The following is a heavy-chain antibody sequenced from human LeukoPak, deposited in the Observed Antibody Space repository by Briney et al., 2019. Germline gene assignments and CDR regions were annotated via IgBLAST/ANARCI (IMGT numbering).Heavy chain of an antibody. CDR3: ARRRLTWFDP. J-gene: IGHJ5*02. D-gene: IGHD2-8*01. CDR1: GGSFSGYY. CDR2: INHSGST. V-gene: IGHV4-34*01. Sequence: PSETLSLTCAVYGGSFSGYYWSWIRQPPGKGLEWIGEINHSGSTNYNPSLKSRVTISVDMSKNQFSLKLNSVTAADTAMYYCARRRLTWFDPWGQGTLVTVSS.